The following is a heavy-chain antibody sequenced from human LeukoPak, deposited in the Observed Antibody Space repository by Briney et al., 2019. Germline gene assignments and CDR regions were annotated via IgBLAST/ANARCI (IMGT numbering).Heavy chain of an antibody. Sequence: PSQTLSLTCTVSGGSISSGSYYWGWIRQPPGKGLEWIGSIYYSGSTYYNPSLKSRVTISVDTSKNQFSLKLSSVTAADTAVYYCARRVLRYSPAAFDIWGQGTMVTVSS. D-gene: IGHD3-9*01. CDR3: ARRVLRYSPAAFDI. V-gene: IGHV4-39*07. CDR1: GGSISSGSYY. J-gene: IGHJ3*02. CDR2: IYYSGST.